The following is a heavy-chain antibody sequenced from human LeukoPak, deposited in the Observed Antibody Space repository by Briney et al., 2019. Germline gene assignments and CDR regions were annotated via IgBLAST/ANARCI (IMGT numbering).Heavy chain of an antibody. CDR3: ARHYGP. J-gene: IGHJ5*02. D-gene: IGHD4-17*01. Sequence: TFRSYAMSWVRQAPGKGLEWIGSIYSSGSTYYNPSLKSRVTISVDTSKNQFSLKLTSVTAADTAVYYCARHYGPWGQGTLVTVSS. V-gene: IGHV4-39*01. CDR1: TFRSYA. CDR2: IYSSGST.